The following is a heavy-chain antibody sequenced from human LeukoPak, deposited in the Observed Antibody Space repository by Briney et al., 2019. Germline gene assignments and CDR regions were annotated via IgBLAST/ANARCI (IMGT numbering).Heavy chain of an antibody. D-gene: IGHD3-22*01. Sequence: ASVTVSCKAPGYTFTSYDLNGVRQATAQGLEWMGWMNPNSGNTGYAQKFQGRVTMTRNTSISTAYMELSSLRSEDTAVYYCARGTYYYDSSGYYSLEYWGQGTLVTVSS. V-gene: IGHV1-8*01. CDR1: GYTFTSYD. CDR3: ARGTYYYDSSGYYSLEY. CDR2: MNPNSGNT. J-gene: IGHJ4*02.